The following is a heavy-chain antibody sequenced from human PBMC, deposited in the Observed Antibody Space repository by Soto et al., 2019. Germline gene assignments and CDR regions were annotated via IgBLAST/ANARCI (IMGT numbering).Heavy chain of an antibody. CDR3: ARDRVAGFDPWFDP. CDR1: GFTVSSNY. Sequence: GGSLRLSCAASGFTVSSNYMSWVRQAPGKGLEWVSVIYSGGSTYYADSVKGRFTISRDNSKNTLYLQMNSLRAEDTAVYYCARDRVAGFDPWFDPWGQGTLVTVSS. CDR2: IYSGGST. J-gene: IGHJ5*02. V-gene: IGHV3-53*01. D-gene: IGHD6-19*01.